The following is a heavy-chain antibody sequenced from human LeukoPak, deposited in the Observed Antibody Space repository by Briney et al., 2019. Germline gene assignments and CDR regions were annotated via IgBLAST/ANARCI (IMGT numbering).Heavy chain of an antibody. CDR3: ARDYGGTFDY. CDR2: IYYSGST. D-gene: IGHD4-23*01. J-gene: IGHJ4*02. V-gene: IGHV4-59*01. CDR1: GGSISSYY. Sequence: SETLSLTCTVSGGSISSYYWSWIRQPPGKGLEWIGYIYYSGSTNYNPSLKSRVTISVDTSKNQFSLKLSSVTAADTAVYYCARDYGGTFDYWGLGTLVTVSS.